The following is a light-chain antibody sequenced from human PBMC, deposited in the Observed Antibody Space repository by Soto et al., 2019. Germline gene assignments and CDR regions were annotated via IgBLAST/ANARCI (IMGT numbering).Light chain of an antibody. J-gene: IGLJ2*01. Sequence: QSALTQPASVSGSPGQSITISCIGTSSDIGGYNYVSWFQQNPGKAPKLMIFEVSNRPSGVSNRFSGSKSGNTASLTISGLQAEDEADYYCSSYTSSSTLVFGGGTQLTVL. CDR1: SSDIGGYNY. CDR2: EVS. V-gene: IGLV2-14*01. CDR3: SSYTSSSTLV.